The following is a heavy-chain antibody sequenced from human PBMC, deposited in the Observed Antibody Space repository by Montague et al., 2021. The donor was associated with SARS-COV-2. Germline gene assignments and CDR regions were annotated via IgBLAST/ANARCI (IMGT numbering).Heavy chain of an antibody. J-gene: IGHJ4*02. D-gene: IGHD3-22*01. Sequence: SLRLSCATPEFTFSSHWMSWVRQAPGKGLEWVANINPDGSERYYVDSVKGRFTISRDNAQNSLYLQMNSLRAEDTAVYYCAREGYYYEGYFDNWGQGTLVTVSS. CDR3: AREGYYYEGYFDN. CDR1: EFTFSSHW. CDR2: INPDGSER. V-gene: IGHV3-7*01.